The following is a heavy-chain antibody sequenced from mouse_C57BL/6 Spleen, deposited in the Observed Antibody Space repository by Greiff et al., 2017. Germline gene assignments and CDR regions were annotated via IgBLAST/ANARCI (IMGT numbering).Heavy chain of an antibody. CDR2: IHPNSGST. V-gene: IGHV1-64*01. J-gene: IGHJ2*01. D-gene: IGHD2-5*01. CDR1: GYTFTSYW. Sequence: QVQLQQPGAELVKPGASVKLSCKASGYTFTSYWMHWVKQRPGQGLEWIGMIHPNSGSTNYNEKFKSKATLTVVKSSSTAYMQLSSLTSEDSAVYYCARGPYYSNYFDYWGQGTTLTGSS. CDR3: ARGPYYSNYFDY.